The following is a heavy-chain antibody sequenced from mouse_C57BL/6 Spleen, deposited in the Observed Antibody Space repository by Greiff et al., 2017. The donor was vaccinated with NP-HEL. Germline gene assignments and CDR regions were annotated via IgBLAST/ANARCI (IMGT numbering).Heavy chain of an antibody. CDR1: GYTFTSSW. CDR2: INPSSGYT. Sequence: VQLPPSGAELAKPGASVKLSCQASGYTFTSSWMHWVKQRPGQGLEWIGYINPSSGYTKYNQKFKDKATLTADKSSSTAYMQLSSLTYEDSAVYYCAREGLYYGRRNYFDYWGQGTTLTVSS. V-gene: IGHV1-7*01. D-gene: IGHD1-1*01. J-gene: IGHJ2*01. CDR3: AREGLYYGRRNYFDY.